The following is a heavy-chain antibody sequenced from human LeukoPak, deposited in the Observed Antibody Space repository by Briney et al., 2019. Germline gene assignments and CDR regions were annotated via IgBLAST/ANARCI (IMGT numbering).Heavy chain of an antibody. J-gene: IGHJ4*02. CDR2: IYTSGSN. CDR3: ARARGYSSRWDGEQWLGYFDY. CDR1: GRSISSYY. V-gene: IGHV4-4*07. D-gene: IGHD6-13*01. Sequence: PSETLSLTCTVSGRSISSYYRSWIRQPGGKGLEWIGRIYTSGSNNYNPSLKSRVTMSVDTSKNQFSLKLSSVTAADTAVYYCARARGYSSRWDGEQWLGYFDYWGQGTLVTVSS.